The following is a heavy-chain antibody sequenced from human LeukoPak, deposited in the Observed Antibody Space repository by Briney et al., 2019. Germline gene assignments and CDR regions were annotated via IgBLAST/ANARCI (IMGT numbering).Heavy chain of an antibody. CDR2: INHSGST. D-gene: IGHD3-9*01. V-gene: IGHV4-34*01. CDR3: ARDHVLRYFDWLLPRGAFDI. Sequence: PSETLSLTCAVYGGSFSGYYWSWIRQPPGKGLEWLGEINHSGSTNYNPSLKSRVTISVDTSKNQFSLKLRSVTAADTAVYYCARDHVLRYFDWLLPRGAFDIWGQGTMVTVSS. J-gene: IGHJ3*02. CDR1: GGSFSGYY.